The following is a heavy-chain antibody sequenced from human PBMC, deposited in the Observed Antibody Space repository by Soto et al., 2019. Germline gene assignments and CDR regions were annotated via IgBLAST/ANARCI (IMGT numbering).Heavy chain of an antibody. CDR2: IAHDGSGE. CDR3: AKDQNRDVWCNWFDS. Sequence: QVQLVESGGGVVQPGKSLRLTCAVSGFSVSNYGMHWVRQAPGKGLEWVAMIAHDGSGEYYVDSVKGRFTISRDTSRNTLHLQMDSLRAEDTAVYYCAKDQNRDVWCNWFDSWGQGTLVSVSS. V-gene: IGHV3-30*18. J-gene: IGHJ5*01. CDR1: GFSVSNYG. D-gene: IGHD3-16*01.